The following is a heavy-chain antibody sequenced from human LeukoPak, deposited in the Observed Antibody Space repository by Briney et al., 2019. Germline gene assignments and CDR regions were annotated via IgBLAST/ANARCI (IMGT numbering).Heavy chain of an antibody. CDR1: GFTFTSYG. Sequence: ASVKVSCKASGFTFTSYGISWVRQAPGQGLEWMGWISAYNGNTNYAQKFQGRVTMTRDTSISTAYMELSSLRSEDTAVYYCARGSSSSWDDFDYWGEGTLVTVSS. CDR2: ISAYNGNT. J-gene: IGHJ4*02. D-gene: IGHD6-13*01. CDR3: ARGSSSSWDDFDY. V-gene: IGHV1-18*01.